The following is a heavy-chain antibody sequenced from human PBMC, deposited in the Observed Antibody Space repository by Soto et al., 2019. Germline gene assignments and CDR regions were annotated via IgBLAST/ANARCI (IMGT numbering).Heavy chain of an antibody. CDR2: INAGNGNT. J-gene: IGHJ4*02. CDR3: AKEIRPSGDSCWDH. D-gene: IGHD2-15*01. CDR1: GYTFTSYA. Sequence: VQLVQSGAEVKKPGASVQVSCKTSGYTFTSYAIHWVRQAPGQRLEWMGWINAGNGNTKYSQKLQGRVTITRDTSASTVYLDLSSLRSEDTAVYYCAKEIRPSGDSCWDHWGQGTLITVSS. V-gene: IGHV1-3*01.